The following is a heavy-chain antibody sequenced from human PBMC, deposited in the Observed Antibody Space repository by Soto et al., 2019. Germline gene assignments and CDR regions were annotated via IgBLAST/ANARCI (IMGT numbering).Heavy chain of an antibody. CDR1: GFTLSSYS. CDR2: ISTSGSNV. CDR3: ARGSRIVATPAMGYVGFEA. D-gene: IGHD5-12*01. J-gene: IGHJ5*02. V-gene: IGHV3-21*01. Sequence: LRLSCATSGFTLSSYSMNWVRQAPGTDLEGISSISTSGSNVYYADSVKGRFTISRDNAKSSLYLQMNDLGAEDTAVYYCARGSRIVATPAMGYVGFEAWGQGTLVTVSS.